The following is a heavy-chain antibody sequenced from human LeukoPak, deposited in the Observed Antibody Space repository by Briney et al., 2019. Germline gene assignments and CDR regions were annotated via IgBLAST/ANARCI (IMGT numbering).Heavy chain of an antibody. D-gene: IGHD6-13*01. Sequence: GGSLRLSCAASGFTFSSYWMSWVRQAPGKGLEWVANIKQDGSEKCYVDSVKGRFTISRDNAKNSLYLQMNSLRAEDTAVYYCARGLRYGYSSSWYFDYWGQGTLVTVSS. CDR3: ARGLRYGYSSSWYFDY. J-gene: IGHJ4*02. V-gene: IGHV3-7*03. CDR1: GFTFSSYW. CDR2: IKQDGSEK.